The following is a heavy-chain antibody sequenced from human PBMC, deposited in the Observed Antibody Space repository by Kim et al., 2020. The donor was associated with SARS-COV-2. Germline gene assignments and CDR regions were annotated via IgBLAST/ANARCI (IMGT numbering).Heavy chain of an antibody. V-gene: IGHV3-9*01. CDR2: ISWNSGSI. D-gene: IGHD3-9*01. Sequence: GGSLRLSCAASGFTFDDYAMHWVRQAPGKGLEWVSGISWNSGSIGYADSVKGRFTISRDNAKNSLYLQMNTLRAEDTALYFCAKTGMSYTTNTKSWFD. J-gene: IGHJ5*01. CDR1: GFTFDDYA. CDR3: AKTGMSYTTNTKSWFD.